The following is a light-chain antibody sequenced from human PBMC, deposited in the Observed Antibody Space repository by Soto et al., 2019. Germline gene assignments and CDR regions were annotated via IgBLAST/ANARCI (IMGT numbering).Light chain of an antibody. CDR2: GNS. Sequence: QSVLTQPPSVSGAPGQRVTISRTGSSSNIGAGYDVHWYQQLPGTAPKLLIYGNSNRPSGVPDRFSGSKSGTSASLAITGLQAEDEADYYCQSYDSSHVVFGGGTKVTVL. V-gene: IGLV1-40*01. J-gene: IGLJ2*01. CDR1: SSNIGAGYD. CDR3: QSYDSSHVV.